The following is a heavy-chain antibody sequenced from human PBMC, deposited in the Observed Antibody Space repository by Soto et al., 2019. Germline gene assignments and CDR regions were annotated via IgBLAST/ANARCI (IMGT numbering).Heavy chain of an antibody. CDR1: GFTFSSYG. CDR3: AKDGGASRSYQTGAHYYYYGMDV. Sequence: GGSLRLSCAASGFTFSSYGMHWVRQAPGKGLEWVAVISYDGSNKYYADSVKGRFTISRDNSKNTLYLQMNSLRAEDTAVYYCAKDGGASRSYQTGAHYYYYGMDVWGQGTTVTVSS. V-gene: IGHV3-30*18. CDR2: ISYDGSNK. J-gene: IGHJ6*02. D-gene: IGHD1-26*01.